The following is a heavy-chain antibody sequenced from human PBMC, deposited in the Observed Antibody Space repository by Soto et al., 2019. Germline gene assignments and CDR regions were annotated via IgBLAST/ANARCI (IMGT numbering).Heavy chain of an antibody. Sequence: SETQSLTCSVSGGSISGSYWSWIRQSPGKGLEWLGYVYYTGSTNYSPSLRSRVSISVDTSKNEFSLRLSSVTAADTAVYFCARSVAVPGAHMDYWGQGTQVTVSS. CDR3: ARSVAVPGAHMDY. CDR2: VYYTGST. V-gene: IGHV4-59*01. D-gene: IGHD6-19*01. J-gene: IGHJ4*02. CDR1: GGSISGSY.